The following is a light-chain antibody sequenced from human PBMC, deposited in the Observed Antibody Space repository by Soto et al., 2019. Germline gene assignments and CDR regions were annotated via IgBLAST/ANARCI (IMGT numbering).Light chain of an antibody. J-gene: IGLJ1*01. CDR1: SSDVDDYRY. CDR3: CSYVTTPEI. CDR2: DGT. Sequence: QSVLAQPRSVSGSPGQLLTISCTGTSSDVDDYRYVSWYQQYPGKAPKLVIYDGTKRPSGVPDRFSGSNSGNTASLTISGLQGEDEADYYCCSYVTTPEIFGTGTKVTVL. V-gene: IGLV2-11*01.